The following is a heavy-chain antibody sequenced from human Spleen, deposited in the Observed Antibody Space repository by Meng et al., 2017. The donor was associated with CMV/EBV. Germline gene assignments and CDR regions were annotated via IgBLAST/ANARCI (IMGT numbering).Heavy chain of an antibody. V-gene: IGHV1-2*02. CDR1: GYTFTGFY. J-gene: IGHJ4*02. CDR3: ARAKYVWGSYFLRGAMSFDY. CDR2: INPNDGDT. D-gene: IGHD3-16*01. Sequence: ASVKVSCKASGYTFTGFYIHWVRQAPGQGLEWMAWINPNDGDTDYAQNFQGRVTLTRDTSISTAYMELSRLRSDDTAVYYCARAKYVWGSYFLRGAMSFDYWGQGTLVTVSS.